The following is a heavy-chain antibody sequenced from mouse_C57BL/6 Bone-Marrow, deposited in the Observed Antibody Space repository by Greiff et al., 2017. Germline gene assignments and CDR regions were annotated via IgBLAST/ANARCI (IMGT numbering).Heavy chain of an antibody. CDR3: ARDGNPFDY. J-gene: IGHJ2*01. Sequence: DVMLVESGGGLVKPGGSLKLSCAASGFTFSSYAMSWVRQTPEKRLEWVATISDGGSYTYYPDNVKGRFTISRDNAKNNLYMQMSHLKSEDTAMYYCARDGNPFDYWGQGTTLTVSS. V-gene: IGHV5-4*01. D-gene: IGHD2-1*01. CDR2: ISDGGSYT. CDR1: GFTFSSYA.